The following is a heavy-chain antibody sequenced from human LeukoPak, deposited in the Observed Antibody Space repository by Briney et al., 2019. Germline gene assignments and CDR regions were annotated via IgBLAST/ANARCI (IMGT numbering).Heavy chain of an antibody. D-gene: IGHD5-18*01. CDR1: GYTLTELS. CDR2: FDPEDGET. J-gene: IGHJ4*02. V-gene: IGHV1-24*01. CDR3: ATVHGRGYSYGPRFDY. Sequence: ASVKVSCKVSGYTLTELSMHWVRQAPGKGLEWMGGFDPEDGETIYAQKFQGRVTMTEDTSTDIAYMELSSLRSEDTAVYYCATVHGRGYSYGPRFDYWGQGTLVTVSS.